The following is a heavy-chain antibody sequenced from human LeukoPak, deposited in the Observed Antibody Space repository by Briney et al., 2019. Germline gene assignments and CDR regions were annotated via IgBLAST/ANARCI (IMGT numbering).Heavy chain of an antibody. CDR3: AREGSSLPFDY. D-gene: IGHD6-13*01. CDR2: INSDGSST. Sequence: PGGSLRLSCVASEFTFSNYWIHWVRQAPGKGLVWVSRINSDGSSTSYADSVKGRFTISRDNAKNTLYLQMNSLRAEDTAVYYCAREGSSLPFDYWGQGTLVTVSS. CDR1: EFTFSNYW. V-gene: IGHV3-74*01. J-gene: IGHJ4*02.